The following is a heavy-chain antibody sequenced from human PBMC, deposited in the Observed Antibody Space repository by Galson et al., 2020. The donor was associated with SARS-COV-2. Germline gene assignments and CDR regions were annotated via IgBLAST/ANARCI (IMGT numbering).Heavy chain of an antibody. V-gene: IGHV3-11*01. CDR2: ISSSGSTI. CDR3: AREGPTAIVANWFDP. Sequence: GASLKISCAASGFTFSDYYLSWIRQAPGKGLEWVSYISSSGSTIYYADSVKGRFNISRDNAKNSLYLQMNSLRAEDTAVYYCAREGPTAIVANWFDPWGQGTLVTVSS. D-gene: IGHD5-18*01. J-gene: IGHJ5*02. CDR1: GFTFSDYY.